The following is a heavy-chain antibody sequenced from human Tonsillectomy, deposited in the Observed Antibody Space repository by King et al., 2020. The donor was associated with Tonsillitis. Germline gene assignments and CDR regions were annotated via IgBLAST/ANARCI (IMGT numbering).Heavy chain of an antibody. CDR3: AKDQAGG. D-gene: IGHD1-14*01. J-gene: IGHJ4*02. CDR2: IQYDGTNS. Sequence: VQLVESGGGVVQPGGSLRLSCAASGFTFSDYGMHWFRQAPGKGLQWVAFIQYDGTNSYYTESVKGRFSISRDNSKNTVFLQMNSLGAEDTAMYYCAKDQAGGWGQGTLVTVSS. V-gene: IGHV3-30*02. CDR1: GFTFSDYG.